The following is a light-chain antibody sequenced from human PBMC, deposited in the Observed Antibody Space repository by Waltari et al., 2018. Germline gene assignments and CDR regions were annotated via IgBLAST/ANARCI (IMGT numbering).Light chain of an antibody. CDR2: ANI. J-gene: IGLJ1*01. Sequence: QSVLTQPPSASGTPGQRVPIPCSGSSPHLGRKTVNWFQQVPGTAPKPLIYANIQRPSGVPDRFSGSKSGTSASLAIRGLQSEDEAEYYCAALDDSLNDYVFGTGTKVTVL. CDR1: SPHLGRKT. CDR3: AALDDSLNDYV. V-gene: IGLV1-44*01.